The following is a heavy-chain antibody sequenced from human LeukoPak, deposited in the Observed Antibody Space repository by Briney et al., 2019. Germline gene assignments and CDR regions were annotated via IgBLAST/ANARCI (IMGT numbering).Heavy chain of an antibody. Sequence: SETLSLTCAVYGGSFSGYYWSWIRQPPGKGLEWIGSIYYTRSTYYNPSLKSRVTISVDTSKIQFSLKLTSVTAADTAVYYCARETLEGKFDPWGQGILVTVSS. CDR2: IYYTRST. D-gene: IGHD1-1*01. V-gene: IGHV4-34*01. J-gene: IGHJ5*02. CDR1: GGSFSGYY. CDR3: ARETLEGKFDP.